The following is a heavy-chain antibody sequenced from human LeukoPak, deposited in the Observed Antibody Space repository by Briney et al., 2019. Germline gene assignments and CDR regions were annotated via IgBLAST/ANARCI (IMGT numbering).Heavy chain of an antibody. J-gene: IGHJ4*02. V-gene: IGHV3-9*01. CDR3: AKDMGRYSGSYFTY. Sequence: GGSLRLSCAASGFTFDDYAMHWVRQAPGKGLEWVSGISWNSGSIGYADSVKGRFTISRDNAKNSLYLQMDSLRAEDTALYYCAKDMGRYSGSYFTYWGQGTLVTVSS. CDR2: ISWNSGSI. CDR1: GFTFDDYA. D-gene: IGHD1-26*01.